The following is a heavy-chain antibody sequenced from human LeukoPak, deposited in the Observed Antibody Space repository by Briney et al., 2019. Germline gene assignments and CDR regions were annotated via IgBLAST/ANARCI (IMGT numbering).Heavy chain of an antibody. J-gene: IGHJ5*02. CDR3: AKDLTLLGWFDP. D-gene: IGHD3-16*01. CDR1: GFTFSSYA. Sequence: GGSLRLSCAASGFTFSSYAMHWVRQAPGKGLEWVSAIGGSGGSTYYADSVKGRFTISRDNSKNTLYLQMNSLRAEDTAVYYCAKDLTLLGWFDPWGQGTLVTVSS. V-gene: IGHV3-23*01. CDR2: IGGSGGST.